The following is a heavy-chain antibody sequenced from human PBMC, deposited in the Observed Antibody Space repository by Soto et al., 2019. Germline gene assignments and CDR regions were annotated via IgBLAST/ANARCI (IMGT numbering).Heavy chain of an antibody. CDR2: IIPIFGTA. D-gene: IGHD6-19*01. CDR1: GGTFSSYA. Sequence: SVKVSCKASGGTFSSYAISWVRQAPGQGLEWMGGIIPIFGTANYAQKFQGRVTITADESTSTAYMELSSLRSEDTAVYYCARGVAVAGHYYYYCMDVWGQGTTVTVSS. J-gene: IGHJ6*02. CDR3: ARGVAVAGHYYYYCMDV. V-gene: IGHV1-69*13.